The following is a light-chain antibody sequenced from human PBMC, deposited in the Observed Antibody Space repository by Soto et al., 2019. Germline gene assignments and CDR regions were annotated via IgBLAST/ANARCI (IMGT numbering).Light chain of an antibody. Sequence: DIQMTQSPSTLPASVGDRVTITCRASQSISNWLAWYQQKPGKAPKLLIYKAASVESGVPSRFSGSGSGTEFTLTISSLQPDDLATYYCQQYNTFPWTFGQGTKVDIK. CDR2: KAA. J-gene: IGKJ1*01. V-gene: IGKV1-5*03. CDR3: QQYNTFPWT. CDR1: QSISNW.